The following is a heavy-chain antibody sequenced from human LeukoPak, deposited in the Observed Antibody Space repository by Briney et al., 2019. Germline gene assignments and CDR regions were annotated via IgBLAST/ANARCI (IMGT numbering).Heavy chain of an antibody. CDR2: ISAGSGTI. CDR3: ARDAGLRGAI. J-gene: IGHJ2*01. V-gene: IGHV3-48*04. CDR1: GFTLSSRN. Sequence: GGSLRLSCAASGFTLSSRNMHWVRQFPGGDLEWLSYISAGSGTISSADYLKGRFTTSRDNAKESLYLEMNNVRVEDTAVYYCARDAGLRGAIWGRGTLVTVSS.